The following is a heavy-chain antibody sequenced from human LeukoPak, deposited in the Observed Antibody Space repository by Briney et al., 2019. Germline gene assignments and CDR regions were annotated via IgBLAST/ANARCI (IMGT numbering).Heavy chain of an antibody. CDR2: ISSSSSYI. Sequence: LSCAXXGFTFSSYSMNWVRQAPGKGLEWVSSISSSSSYIYYADSVKGRFTISRDNAKNSLYLQMNSLRTEDTAVYYCARDSSSWNYWGQGTLVTVSS. CDR3: ARDSSSWNY. J-gene: IGHJ4*02. V-gene: IGHV3-21*01. CDR1: GFTFSSYS. D-gene: IGHD6-13*01.